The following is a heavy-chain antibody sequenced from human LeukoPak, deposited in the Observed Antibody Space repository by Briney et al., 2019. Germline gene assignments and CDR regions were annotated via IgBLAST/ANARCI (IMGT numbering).Heavy chain of an antibody. Sequence: SGGPLRLSCAASGFIFSTHWMNWVRQAPGKGLGGVAIIKGDGSDTLYVDSVKGRFTISRDNTKNSLYLQTNRLRAEDTDVYYCVGGSGWLPDFWGQGVLVTVSS. J-gene: IGHJ4*02. CDR2: IKGDGSDT. CDR1: GFIFSTHW. V-gene: IGHV3-7*01. CDR3: VGGSGWLPDF. D-gene: IGHD6-19*01.